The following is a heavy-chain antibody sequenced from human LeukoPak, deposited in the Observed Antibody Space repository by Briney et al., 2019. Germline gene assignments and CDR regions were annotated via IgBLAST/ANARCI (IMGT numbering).Heavy chain of an antibody. D-gene: IGHD4-23*01. CDR3: ARATVDNAGFDY. Sequence: TGGSLRLSCTASGFTFSSYAMHWVRQAPGKGLEWVAVISYDGSNKYYADSVKGRFTISRDNSKNTLYLQMNSLRAEDTAVYYCARATVDNAGFDYWGQGTLVTVSS. J-gene: IGHJ4*02. CDR1: GFTFSSYA. CDR2: ISYDGSNK. V-gene: IGHV3-30*04.